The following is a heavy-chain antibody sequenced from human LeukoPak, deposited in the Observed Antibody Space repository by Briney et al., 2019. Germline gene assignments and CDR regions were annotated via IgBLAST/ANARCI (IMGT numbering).Heavy chain of an antibody. Sequence: PSETLSLTCTVSGDSISSYYWSWIRQPPGKRLEWIGYIYHSGSTNYNPSLKSRVTISADTSKDQFSLKLASVTAAATAVYYCATGYSSTWYYFDYWGQGTLVTVSS. D-gene: IGHD6-13*01. CDR1: GDSISSYY. CDR2: IYHSGST. CDR3: ATGYSSTWYYFDY. V-gene: IGHV4-59*01. J-gene: IGHJ4*02.